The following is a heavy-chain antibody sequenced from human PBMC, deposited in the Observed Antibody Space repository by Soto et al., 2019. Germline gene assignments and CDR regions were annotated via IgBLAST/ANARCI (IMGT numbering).Heavy chain of an antibody. V-gene: IGHV1-46*01. Sequence: QVQLVQSGAEVKKPGASVKVSCKASGYTFTSYYMHWVRQAPGQGLEWMGIINPSGGSPSYAQKFQGRVTMTRDTSTSTVYMELSSLRSEDTAVYYCARELGDGYNHPFVDYWGQGTLVTVSS. CDR3: ARELGDGYNHPFVDY. J-gene: IGHJ4*02. CDR2: INPSGGSP. CDR1: GYTFTSYY. D-gene: IGHD5-12*01.